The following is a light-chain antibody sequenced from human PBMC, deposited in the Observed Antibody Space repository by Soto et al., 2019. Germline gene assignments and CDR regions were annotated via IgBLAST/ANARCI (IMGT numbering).Light chain of an antibody. CDR3: MQGLHSPPT. V-gene: IGKV2-28*01. CDR1: QSLLHSNGYNY. Sequence: DIVMTQSPLSLPVTPGEPASISCRSSQSLLHSNGYNYLDWYLQKPGQSPQLLIYWGSNRASGVPDRFSGSGSGTDLTLKINRVEAEDLGVYFCMQGLHSPPTFGQGTKVEIK. J-gene: IGKJ1*01. CDR2: WGS.